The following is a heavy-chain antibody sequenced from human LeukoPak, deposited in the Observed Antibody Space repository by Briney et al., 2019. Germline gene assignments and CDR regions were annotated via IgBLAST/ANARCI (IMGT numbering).Heavy chain of an antibody. D-gene: IGHD3-3*01. V-gene: IGHV3-23*01. CDR1: GFSFSNYA. CDR3: AKYAVRETFFGDY. Sequence: PGGSLRLSCAASGFSFSNYAMAWVRQAPGKGLEWVSGISAGGTRTYYADSVRGRFTIFRDNSMDTVYLQMNSLRAEDTGVYYCAKYAVRETFFGDYWGQGILVSVSS. J-gene: IGHJ4*02. CDR2: ISAGGTRT.